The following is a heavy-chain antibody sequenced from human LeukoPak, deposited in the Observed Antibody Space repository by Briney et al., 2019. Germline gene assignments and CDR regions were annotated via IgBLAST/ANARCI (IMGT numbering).Heavy chain of an antibody. V-gene: IGHV3-30-3*01. D-gene: IGHD3-22*01. CDR3: ASHDYYYYDSSGYYSSHDY. CDR1: GFTFSSYA. J-gene: IGHJ4*02. Sequence: GGSLRLSCAASGFTFSSYAMSWVRQAPGKGLEWVAVISYDGSNKYYADSVKGRFTISRDNSKNTLYLQMNSLRAEDTAVYYCASHDYYYYDSSGYYSSHDYWGQGTLVTVSS. CDR2: ISYDGSNK.